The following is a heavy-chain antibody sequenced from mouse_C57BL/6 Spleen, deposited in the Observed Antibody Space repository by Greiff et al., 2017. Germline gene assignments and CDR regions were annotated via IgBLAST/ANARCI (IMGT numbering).Heavy chain of an antibody. CDR3: ASDDYDECAY. CDR1: GYSFTGYY. Sequence: EVQLQQSGPELVKPGASVKISCKASGYSFTGYYMNWVKQSPEKSLEWIGEINPSTGGTTYNQKFKAKATLTVDKSSSTAYMQLKSLTSEDSAVYYWASDDYDECAYWGQGTLVTVSA. D-gene: IGHD2-4*01. J-gene: IGHJ3*01. V-gene: IGHV1-42*01. CDR2: INPSTGGT.